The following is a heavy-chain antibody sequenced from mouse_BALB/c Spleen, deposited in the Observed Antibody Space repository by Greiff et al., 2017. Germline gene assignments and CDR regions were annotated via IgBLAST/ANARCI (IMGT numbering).Heavy chain of an antibody. J-gene: IGHJ4*01. V-gene: IGHV1S135*01. CDR2: IDPYNGGT. CDR3: ARGGNGYDGYAMDY. Sequence: VQLQQSGPELVQPGASVKVSCTASGFSFTDYNMYWVKQSHGKSLEWIGYIDPYNGGTSYNQKFKGKATLTVDKSSSTAFMHLNSLTSEDSAVYYCARGGNGYDGYAMDYWGQGTSVTVSS. D-gene: IGHD2-2*01. CDR1: GFSFTDYN.